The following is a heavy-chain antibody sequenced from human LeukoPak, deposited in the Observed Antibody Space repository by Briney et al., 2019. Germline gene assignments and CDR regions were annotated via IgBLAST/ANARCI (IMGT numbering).Heavy chain of an antibody. CDR2: ISYDGSNK. CDR1: GFTFSSYG. D-gene: IGHD3-9*01. V-gene: IGHV3-30*12. Sequence: GGSLRLSCAASGFTFSSYGMHWVRQAPGKGLEWVAVISYDGSNKYYADSVKGRFTISRDNSKNTLYLQMNSLRAEDTAVYYCAKKYDILTGPNYFDYWGQGTLVTVSS. J-gene: IGHJ4*02. CDR3: AKKYDILTGPNYFDY.